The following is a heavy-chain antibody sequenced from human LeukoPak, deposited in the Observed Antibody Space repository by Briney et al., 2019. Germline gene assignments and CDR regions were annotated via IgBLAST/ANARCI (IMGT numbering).Heavy chain of an antibody. J-gene: IGHJ3*02. CDR3: ARGDFGMATRDDAFDI. CDR1: GGSISSNKYY. CDR2: IYYSGST. Sequence: KTSETLSLTCTVSGGSISSNKYYWGWIRQPPGKGLEWIGSIYYSGSTYYNPTLKSRVTIFVDTSKNQFSLKLSSVTAADTAVYYCARGDFGMATRDDAFDIWGQGTMVTVSS. V-gene: IGHV4-39*07. D-gene: IGHD5-24*01.